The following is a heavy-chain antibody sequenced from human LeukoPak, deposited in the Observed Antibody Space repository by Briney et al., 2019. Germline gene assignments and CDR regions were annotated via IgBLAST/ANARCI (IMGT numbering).Heavy chain of an antibody. D-gene: IGHD5-24*01. Sequence: ASVKVSCKASGYTFTSYGISWVRQAPGQGLEWMGWISAYNGSTNYAQKLQGRVTMTTDTSTTTAYMELRSLRSDDTAVYYCARPQEEDGYNYNWAFDYWGQGTLVTVSS. V-gene: IGHV1-18*01. CDR3: ARPQEEDGYNYNWAFDY. J-gene: IGHJ4*02. CDR2: ISAYNGST. CDR1: GYTFTSYG.